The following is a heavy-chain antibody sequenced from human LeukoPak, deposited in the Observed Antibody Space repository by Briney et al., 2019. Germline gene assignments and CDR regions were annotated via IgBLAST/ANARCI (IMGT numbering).Heavy chain of an antibody. D-gene: IGHD4-11*01. Sequence: GASVKLSCKTSGYTFTSHGISWVRQAPGQGLEWMGWISANNGDTKYAQRMQDRLTMTTDTSTSTAYMDLRSLSSDDTAIYYCARDWPTVIADYWGQGTLVTVSS. CDR2: ISANNGDT. J-gene: IGHJ4*02. CDR1: GYTFTSHG. CDR3: ARDWPTVIADY. V-gene: IGHV1-18*01.